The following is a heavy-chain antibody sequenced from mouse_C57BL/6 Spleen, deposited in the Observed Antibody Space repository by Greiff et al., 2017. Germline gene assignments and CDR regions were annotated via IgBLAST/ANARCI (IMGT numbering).Heavy chain of an antibody. Sequence: EVKVVESGGGLVKPGGSLKLSCAASGFTFSDYGMHWVRQAPEKGLEWVAYISSGSSTIYYADTVKGRFTISRDNAKNTLFLQMTSLRSEDTAMYYCANYYGSSYYYAMDYWGQGTSVTVSS. CDR2: ISSGSSTI. J-gene: IGHJ4*01. D-gene: IGHD1-1*01. CDR1: GFTFSDYG. V-gene: IGHV5-17*01. CDR3: ANYYGSSYYYAMDY.